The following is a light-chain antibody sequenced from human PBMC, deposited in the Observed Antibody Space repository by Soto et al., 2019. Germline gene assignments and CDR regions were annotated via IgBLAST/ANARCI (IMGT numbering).Light chain of an antibody. CDR2: WAF. V-gene: IGKV4-1*01. CDR3: QQFYNTPPYT. J-gene: IGKJ2*01. Sequence: DTVMTQSPHSLAVALGERATINCKSSQSVLYTSNNKNYLAWYQQKPGQPPTLLISWAFIRESGVPDRFSGSGSGTDFTLTINSVQAEDVAVDYCQQFYNTPPYTLGQGTRLEIK. CDR1: QSVLYTSNNKNY.